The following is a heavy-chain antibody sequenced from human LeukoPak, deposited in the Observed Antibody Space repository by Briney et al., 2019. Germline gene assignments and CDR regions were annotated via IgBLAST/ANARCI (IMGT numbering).Heavy chain of an antibody. CDR1: GFTFSNFG. CDR3: AKGLGDLASAPDS. CDR2: IFGNGVTT. D-gene: IGHD6-6*01. J-gene: IGHJ5*01. V-gene: IGHV3-23*01. Sequence: GGSLRLSCAASGFTFSNFGMSWVRQAPGKGLEWVSAIFGNGVTTYYADSVTGRFIISRDNSQNRLFLQVNSLRVEDTAVYYCAKGLGDLASAPDSWGQGTLVTVSS.